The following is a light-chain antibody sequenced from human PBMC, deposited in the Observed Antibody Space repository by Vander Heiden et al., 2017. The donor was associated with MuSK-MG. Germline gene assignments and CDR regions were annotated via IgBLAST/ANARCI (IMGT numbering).Light chain of an antibody. Sequence: LTQPRPVAGSPGPSVPPPCTGTRSDVGGSNYVSWYQQHPGKVPKVIIFDVSRRPSGVPDRFSGSKSGNTASLTISGLQAEDEGDYYCCSYGGSFAAGYVFGTGTKVTVL. CDR1: RSDVGGSNY. CDR3: CSYGGSFAAGYV. V-gene: IGLV2-11*01. J-gene: IGLJ1*01. CDR2: DVS.